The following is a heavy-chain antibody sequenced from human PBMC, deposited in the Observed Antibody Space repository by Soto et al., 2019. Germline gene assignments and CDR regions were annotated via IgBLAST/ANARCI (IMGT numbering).Heavy chain of an antibody. CDR1: GGTFSSYS. J-gene: IGHJ6*02. Sequence: GASVKVSCKASGGTFSSYSISWVRQAPGQGLEWMGGIIPIFGTANYAQKFQGRVTITADESTSTAYMELSSLRSEDTAVYYCARDRAYYYDSSGYSTNYYYYGMDVWGQGTTVTVSS. CDR3: ARDRAYYYDSSGYSTNYYYYGMDV. D-gene: IGHD3-22*01. CDR2: IIPIFGTA. V-gene: IGHV1-69*13.